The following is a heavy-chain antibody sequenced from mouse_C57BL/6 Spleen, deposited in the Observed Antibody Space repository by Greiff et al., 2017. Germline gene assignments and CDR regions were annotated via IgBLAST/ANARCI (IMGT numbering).Heavy chain of an antibody. CDR3: ARWGLELWYFDY. V-gene: IGHV1-4*01. D-gene: IGHD2-13*01. J-gene: IGHJ2*01. Sequence: QVQLQQSGAELARPGASVKMSCKASGYTFTSYTMHWVKQRPGQGLEWIGYINPSSGYTKYNQKFKDKATLTADKSSSTAYMQLSSLTSEDSAVYYCARWGLELWYFDYWGQGTTLTVSS. CDR1: GYTFTSYT. CDR2: INPSSGYT.